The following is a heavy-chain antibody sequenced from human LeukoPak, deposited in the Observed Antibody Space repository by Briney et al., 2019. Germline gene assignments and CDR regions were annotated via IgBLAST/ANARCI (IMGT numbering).Heavy chain of an antibody. CDR3: ARDRLNYFDY. CDR2: IYYSGST. D-gene: IGHD2-21*02. CDR1: GGSISRYY. V-gene: IGHV4-59*01. J-gene: IGHJ4*02. Sequence: PSETLSLTCTVSGGSISRYYWSWIRQPPGKGLEWIGYIYYSGSTNYNPSLTSRVTISVDTSKNQFSLKLSSVTAADTAVYYCARDRLNYFDYWGQGTLVTVSS.